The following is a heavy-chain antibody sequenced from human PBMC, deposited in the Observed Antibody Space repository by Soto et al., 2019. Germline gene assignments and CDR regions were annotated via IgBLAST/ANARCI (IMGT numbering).Heavy chain of an antibody. J-gene: IGHJ6*03. CDR1: GYTFTSYD. Sequence: QVQLVQSGAEVKKPGASVKVSCKASGYTFTSYDINWVRQATGQGLEWMGWMNPNSGNTGYAQKFQSRVTMTRNTSISTAYMELSSLRSEDTAVYYCARATYYDFWSGYYIGEEGYYMDVWGKGTTVTVSS. D-gene: IGHD3-3*01. CDR2: MNPNSGNT. V-gene: IGHV1-8*01. CDR3: ARATYYDFWSGYYIGEEGYYMDV.